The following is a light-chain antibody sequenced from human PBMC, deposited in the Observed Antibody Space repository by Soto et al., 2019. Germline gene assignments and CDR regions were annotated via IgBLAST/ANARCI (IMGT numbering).Light chain of an antibody. Sequence: SSLSAYIGDTVTITCRASQSIAGYLNWYQQKPGKAPKLLIFAASTLQSGVPSRFSGSGSGTDFTLTISSLQPDDFATYYCQQSYSPFLPSGGRTIVAIK. CDR2: AAS. V-gene: IGKV1-39*01. CDR1: QSIAGY. CDR3: QQSYSPFLP. J-gene: IGKJ4*01.